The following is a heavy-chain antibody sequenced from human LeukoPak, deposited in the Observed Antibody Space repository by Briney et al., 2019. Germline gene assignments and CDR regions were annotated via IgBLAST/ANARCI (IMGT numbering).Heavy chain of an antibody. CDR2: ISSSSSYI. CDR1: GFTFSSYS. D-gene: IGHD2/OR15-2a*01. V-gene: IGHV3-21*01. CDR3: ARDNLLLRDSQSFDY. Sequence: PGGSLRLSCAASGFTFSSYSMNWVRQAPGKGLEWVSSISSSSSYIYYADSVKGRFTISRDNAKSSLYLQMNSLRAEDTAVYYCARDNLLLRDSQSFDYWGQGTLVTVSS. J-gene: IGHJ4*02.